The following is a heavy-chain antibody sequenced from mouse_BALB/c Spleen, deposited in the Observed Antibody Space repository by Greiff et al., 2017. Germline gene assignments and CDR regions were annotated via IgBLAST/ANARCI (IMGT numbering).Heavy chain of an antibody. CDR2: IWAGGST. J-gene: IGHJ3*01. CDR1: GFLLTSYG. V-gene: IGHV2-9*02. CDR3: ARETGGAY. Sequence: VKLMESGPGLVAPSQSLSITCTVSGFLLTSYGVHRVRQPPGKGLEWLGVIWAGGSTNYNSALMYRLSISKDNSKSQVFLKMNSLQTDDTAMYYCARETGGAYRGQGTLVTVSA. D-gene: IGHD4-1*01.